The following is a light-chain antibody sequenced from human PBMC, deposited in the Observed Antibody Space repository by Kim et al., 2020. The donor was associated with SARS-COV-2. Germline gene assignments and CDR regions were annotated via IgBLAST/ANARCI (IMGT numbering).Light chain of an antibody. V-gene: IGKV1-33*01. CDR2: DAS. CDR1: QDINKY. J-gene: IGKJ4*01. CDR3: QQYESLPIT. Sequence: SASVGDRVTFTCQASQDINKYLKLYQQKPGKAPKLLIYDASNLETGVPSSFSGSGSATYFTFSISSLQPEDIATYYCQQYESLPITFGGGTKLEIK.